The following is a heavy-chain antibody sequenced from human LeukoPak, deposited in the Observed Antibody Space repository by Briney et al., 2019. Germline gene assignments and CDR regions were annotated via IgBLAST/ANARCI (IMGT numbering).Heavy chain of an antibody. V-gene: IGHV3-23*01. J-gene: IGHJ4*02. D-gene: IGHD3-3*01. CDR2: ISGSGGST. CDR1: GFTFSSYA. CDR3: SRSGYCDVLDY. Sequence: PGGSLRLSCAASGFTFSSYAMSWVRQAPGKGLEWVSDISGSGGSTYYADSVKGRFTISRDNSKNTLYLQMNRLRAEDTAVYYCSRSGYCDVLDYWGQGTLVTVSS.